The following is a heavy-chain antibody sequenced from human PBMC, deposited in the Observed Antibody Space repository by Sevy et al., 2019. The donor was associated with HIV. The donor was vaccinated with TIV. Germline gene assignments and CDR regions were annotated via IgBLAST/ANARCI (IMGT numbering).Heavy chain of an antibody. D-gene: IGHD3-16*01. V-gene: IGHV3-7*03. CDR3: TTGGSLFQH. CDR1: GFTFSSYW. Sequence: GGSLRLSCAASGFTFSSYWMSWVPQAPGKGLEWVATMKEDGSERNYVDSVKGRFTISRDNAKNSLYLQMNSLKTEDTAVYYCTTGGSLFQHWGQGTLVTVSS. J-gene: IGHJ1*01. CDR2: MKEDGSER.